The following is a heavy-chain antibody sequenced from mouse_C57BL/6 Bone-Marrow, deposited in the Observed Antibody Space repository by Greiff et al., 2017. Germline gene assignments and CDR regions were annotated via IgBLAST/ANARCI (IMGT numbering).Heavy chain of an antibody. CDR1: GYTFTSYG. Sequence: VQLQESGAELARPGASVKLSCKASGYTFTSYGISWVKQRPGQGLEWIGEIYPRSGNTYYNEKFKGKATLTADKSSSTAYMELRSLTSEDSAVXFCARSGWFFDYWGQGTTLTVSS. V-gene: IGHV1-81*01. CDR3: ARSGWFFDY. CDR2: IYPRSGNT. D-gene: IGHD2-3*01. J-gene: IGHJ2*01.